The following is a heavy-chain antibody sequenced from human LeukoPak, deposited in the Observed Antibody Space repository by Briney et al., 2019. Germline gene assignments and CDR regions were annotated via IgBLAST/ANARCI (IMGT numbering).Heavy chain of an antibody. CDR3: VKSGYDSSGYYYAY. Sequence: SVKVSGKASGGTFSSYAISWVRQAPGQGLEWMGGIIPIFGTANYAQKFQGRVTITADESTSTAYMELSSLRSEDTAVYYCVKSGYDSSGYYYAYWGQGTLVTVSS. CDR1: GGTFSSYA. CDR2: IIPIFGTA. J-gene: IGHJ4*02. D-gene: IGHD3-22*01. V-gene: IGHV1-69*01.